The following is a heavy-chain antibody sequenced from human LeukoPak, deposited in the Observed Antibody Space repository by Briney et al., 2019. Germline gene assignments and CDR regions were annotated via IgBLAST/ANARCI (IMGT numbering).Heavy chain of an antibody. CDR1: GGSISSSSYY. J-gene: IGHJ4*02. CDR3: ARYYYDSSGYYYADY. Sequence: SETLSLTCTVSGGSISSSSYYWGWIRQPPGKGLEWIGSLYYTGSTYYNPSLKSRATISVDTSKNQFSLKLSSVTAADTAVYYCARYYYDSSGYYYADYWGQGTLVTVSS. V-gene: IGHV4-39*01. CDR2: LYYTGST. D-gene: IGHD3-22*01.